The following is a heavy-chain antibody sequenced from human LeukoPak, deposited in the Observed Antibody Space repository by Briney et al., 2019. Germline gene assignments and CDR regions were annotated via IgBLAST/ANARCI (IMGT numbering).Heavy chain of an antibody. Sequence: GGSLRLSCAASGFTFSSYEMNWVRQAPGKGLEWVSYISSSGSTIYYADSVKGRFTISRDNAKNSLYLQMNSLRAEDTAVYYCARKYQNQLLYEGGGYYGMDVWGQGTTVTVSS. CDR1: GFTFSSYE. J-gene: IGHJ6*02. V-gene: IGHV3-48*03. CDR2: ISSSGSTI. D-gene: IGHD2-2*02. CDR3: ARKYQNQLLYEGGGYYGMDV.